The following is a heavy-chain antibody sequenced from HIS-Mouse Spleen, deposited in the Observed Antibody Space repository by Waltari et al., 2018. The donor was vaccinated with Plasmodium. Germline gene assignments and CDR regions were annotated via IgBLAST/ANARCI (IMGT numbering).Heavy chain of an antibody. V-gene: IGHV1-2*02. D-gene: IGHD6-13*01. CDR2: INPNRGGT. CDR1: GYTFTGYY. CDR3: ARVLGYKAAAGTFVEYFQH. Sequence: QVQLVQSGAEVKKPGASVKVSCKASGYTFTGYYMPWVRQAPGPGLEWMGWINPNRGGTNEAQKFQGRVTMTRDTSISTAYMELSRLRSYDTAVYYCARVLGYKAAAGTFVEYFQHWGQGTLVTVSS. J-gene: IGHJ1*01.